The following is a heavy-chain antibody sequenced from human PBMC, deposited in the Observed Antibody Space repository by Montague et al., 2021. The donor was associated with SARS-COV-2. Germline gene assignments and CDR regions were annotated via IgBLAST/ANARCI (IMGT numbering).Heavy chain of an antibody. CDR3: ARLGDGVIPSHIRGVGPYYAYYYMDD. D-gene: IGHD2-21*01. CDR1: GGSFSTYS. V-gene: IGHV4-34*01. CDR2: IHHGGST. Sequence: SETLSLTCAVHGGSFSTYSWNWIRQPPGKGLEWIGEIHHGGSTNYNPSLKSRVTISADTSKNQFSLKLTSVAAADTAVYYCARLGDGVIPSHIRGVGPYYAYYYMDDWGKGTTVTVSS. J-gene: IGHJ6*03.